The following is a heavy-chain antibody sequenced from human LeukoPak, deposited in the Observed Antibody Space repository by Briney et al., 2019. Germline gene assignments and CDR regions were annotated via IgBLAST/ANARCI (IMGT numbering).Heavy chain of an antibody. CDR1: GGSFSGYY. CDR3: ARESTGMTFDP. V-gene: IGHV4-34*01. CDR2: IYYSGNT. D-gene: IGHD2-21*02. J-gene: IGHJ5*02. Sequence: SETLSLTCAVYGGSFSGYYWSWIRQPPGKGLEWIGTIYYSGNTFYNASLKSRVTISVDTSKNQFFPKLNSVTAADTAVYYCARESTGMTFDPWGQGTLVTVSS.